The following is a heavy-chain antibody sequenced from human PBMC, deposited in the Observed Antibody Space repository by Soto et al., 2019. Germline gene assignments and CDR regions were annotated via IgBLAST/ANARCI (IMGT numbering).Heavy chain of an antibody. V-gene: IGHV4-4*07. D-gene: IGHD6-6*01. J-gene: IGHJ4*02. Sequence: QVQLQESGPGLVKPSETLSLTCTVSVGSISIHYWSWIRHPAGKGLERIGRIFLSGITNYNTSVDRRVTMSIDTSKNQFSLKVTSVPAADTAVYFCARDRGSSSGGAFDYWGQGTLVTVSS. CDR3: ARDRGSSSGGAFDY. CDR2: IFLSGIT. CDR1: VGSISIHY.